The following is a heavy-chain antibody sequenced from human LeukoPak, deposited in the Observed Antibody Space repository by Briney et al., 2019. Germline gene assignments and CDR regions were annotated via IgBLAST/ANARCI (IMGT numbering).Heavy chain of an antibody. J-gene: IGHJ4*02. CDR1: GYTFTSYG. D-gene: IGHD6-19*01. CDR2: IIPIFGTA. CDR3: ARGLSESGWYPGY. V-gene: IGHV1-69*13. Sequence: GASVTVSCKASGYTFTSYGISWVRQAPGQGLEWMGGIIPIFGTANYAQKFQGRVTITADESTSTAYMELSSLRSEDTAVYYCARGLSESGWYPGYWGQGTLVTVSS.